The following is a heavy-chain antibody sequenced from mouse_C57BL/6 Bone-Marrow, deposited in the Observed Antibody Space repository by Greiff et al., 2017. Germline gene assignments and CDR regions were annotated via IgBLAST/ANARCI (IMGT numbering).Heavy chain of an antibody. Sequence: QVQLQQSGAELVRPGTSVKVSCKASGYAFTNYLIEWVKQRPGQGLEWIGVINPGSGGTNYNEKFKGKATLTADNTSTTAYMQLSSLTSEDSAVYFCARGDYYGSSYWYFDVWGTGTTVTVSS. CDR1: GYAFTNYL. J-gene: IGHJ1*03. D-gene: IGHD1-1*01. CDR3: ARGDYYGSSYWYFDV. V-gene: IGHV1-54*01. CDR2: INPGSGGT.